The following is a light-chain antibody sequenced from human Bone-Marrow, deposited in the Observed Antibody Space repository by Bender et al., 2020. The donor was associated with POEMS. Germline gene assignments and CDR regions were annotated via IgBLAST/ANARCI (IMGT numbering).Light chain of an antibody. V-gene: IGLV1-36*01. Sequence: QSVLTQPPSMSGAPRQRVTISCSGSISNIGNNVVNWYQQFPGKAPTLLISYDSMVSSGVSDRFSGSKSGTSASLAISGLQSEDEADYYCAAWDDTLNAVVFGGGTKVTVL. CDR1: ISNIGNNV. J-gene: IGLJ2*01. CDR2: YDS. CDR3: AAWDDTLNAVV.